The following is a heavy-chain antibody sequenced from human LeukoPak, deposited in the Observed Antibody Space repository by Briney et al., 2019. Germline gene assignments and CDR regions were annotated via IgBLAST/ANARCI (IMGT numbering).Heavy chain of an antibody. Sequence: GASVKVSCKASGYIFTSYGISWVRQAPGHGLEWMGWISAYNGNIDCAQKFQGRVTMTEDTSTDTAYMELSSLRSEDTAVYYCASSGYDYWGQGTLVTVSS. V-gene: IGHV1-18*01. CDR2: ISAYNGNI. CDR3: ASSGYDY. CDR1: GYIFTSYG. J-gene: IGHJ4*02. D-gene: IGHD3-22*01.